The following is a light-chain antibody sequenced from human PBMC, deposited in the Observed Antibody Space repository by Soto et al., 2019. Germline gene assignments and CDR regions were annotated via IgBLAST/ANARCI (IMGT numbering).Light chain of an antibody. CDR2: GAS. CDR1: QGVTTAY. J-gene: IGKJ3*01. Sequence: EVVLTQSPGTLSLSPGERATLSCRASQGVTTAYLAWYQHKPGQAPRLLIYGASNMATGIPDRFSGSGSGTDFDVTISRLESEDLALYSCQQYGASPLFTFGSGTKVDLK. V-gene: IGKV3-20*01. CDR3: QQYGASPLFT.